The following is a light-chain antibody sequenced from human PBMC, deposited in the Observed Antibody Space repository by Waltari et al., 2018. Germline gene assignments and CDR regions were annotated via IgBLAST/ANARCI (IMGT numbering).Light chain of an antibody. CDR3: QQRYTWPLT. Sequence: EIVLTQSPATLSWSPGERATLSCRASQSINSYLAWYQQKPGQAPRLLIYDASNRATGVPARFSGSGSGSDFTLTISSLDPEDFAVYYCQQRYTWPLTFGPGKRLEI. CDR2: DAS. V-gene: IGKV3-11*01. J-gene: IGKJ5*01. CDR1: QSINSY.